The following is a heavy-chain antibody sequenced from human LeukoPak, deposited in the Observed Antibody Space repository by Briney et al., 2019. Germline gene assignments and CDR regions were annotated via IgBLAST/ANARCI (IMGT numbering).Heavy chain of an antibody. CDR3: VTLAVAGY. CDR1: GFTFSSYA. V-gene: IGHV3-64D*09. J-gene: IGHJ4*02. Sequence: GGSLRLSCSASGFTFSSYAIHWVRQAPGKGREYGSAISHDGVTTYYADSVKGRFTIFRDNSKNTLYLQMSSLRAEDTAVYYCVTLAVAGYWGQGTVVTVSS. D-gene: IGHD6-19*01. CDR2: ISHDGVTT.